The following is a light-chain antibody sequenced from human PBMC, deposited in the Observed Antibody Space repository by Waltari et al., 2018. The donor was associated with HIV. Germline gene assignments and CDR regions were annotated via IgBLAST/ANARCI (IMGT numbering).Light chain of an antibody. J-gene: IGKJ3*01. CDR3: QQYGSSPLT. Sequence: EIVLTQSPGTLSLSPGERATLYCRASQRVSSSYLAWYQQNPGQAPRLLIYGASSRATGIPDRFSCSGSGTDFTLTISRLEPEDFAVYYCQQYGSSPLTFGPGTKVDIK. V-gene: IGKV3-20*01. CDR2: GAS. CDR1: QRVSSSY.